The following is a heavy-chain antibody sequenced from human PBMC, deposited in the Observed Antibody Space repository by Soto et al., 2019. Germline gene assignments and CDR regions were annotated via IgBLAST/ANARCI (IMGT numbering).Heavy chain of an antibody. CDR2: IYDSGST. D-gene: IGHD3-10*01. CDR1: CGSISSIKW. CDR3: ARSSGVSATKGFDA. V-gene: IGHV4-4*02. Sequence: QVHLQESGPGLVKPSGTLSLTCGVYCGSISSIKWGSWVRQTPGKGLEWIGEIYDSGSTNYNPSLTSRVTMSIDKSKNQFFLNLTSLTAAHTDLYYWARSSGVSATKGFDAWGQGTLVTVSS. J-gene: IGHJ5*02.